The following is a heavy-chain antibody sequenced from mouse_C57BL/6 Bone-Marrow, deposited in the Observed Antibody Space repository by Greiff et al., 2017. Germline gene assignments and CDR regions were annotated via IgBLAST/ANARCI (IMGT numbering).Heavy chain of an antibody. Sequence: VQLQQSGPELVKPGASVKISCKASGYTFTDYYMNWVKQSHGKSLEWIGDINPNNGGTNYNQKFKGKATLTVDKSSSTAYMQLRSLTFEDSAVYYCASDYGSSLFAYWGQGTLVTVSA. CDR3: ASDYGSSLFAY. V-gene: IGHV1-26*01. CDR2: INPNNGGT. J-gene: IGHJ3*01. CDR1: GYTFTDYY. D-gene: IGHD1-1*01.